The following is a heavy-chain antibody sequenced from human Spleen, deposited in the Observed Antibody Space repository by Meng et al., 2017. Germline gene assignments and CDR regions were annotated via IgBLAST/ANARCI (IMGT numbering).Heavy chain of an antibody. Sequence: SLKISCAASGFTFDDYAMHWVRQAPGKGLEWVSGISWNSGSIGYADSVKGRFTISRDNAKNSLYLQMNSLRAEDTALYYCATGITVTTDAFDIWGQGTMVTVSS. J-gene: IGHJ3*02. CDR1: GFTFDDYA. CDR3: ATGITVTTDAFDI. D-gene: IGHD4-17*01. V-gene: IGHV3-9*01. CDR2: ISWNSGSI.